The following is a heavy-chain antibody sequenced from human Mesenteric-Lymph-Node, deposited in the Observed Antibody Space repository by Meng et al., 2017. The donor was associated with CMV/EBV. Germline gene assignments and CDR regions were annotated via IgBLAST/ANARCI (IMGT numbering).Heavy chain of an antibody. Sequence: ASVKVSCKASGFTFIAYYMHWVRQAPGQGLEWMGIINPSGGSTSYAQKFQGRVTMTRDTSTSTVYMELSSLRSEDTAVYYCARDQGEMATIRFDYWGQGTLVTVSS. J-gene: IGHJ4*02. CDR1: GFTFIAYY. CDR3: ARDQGEMATIRFDY. D-gene: IGHD5-24*01. CDR2: INPSGGST. V-gene: IGHV1-46*01.